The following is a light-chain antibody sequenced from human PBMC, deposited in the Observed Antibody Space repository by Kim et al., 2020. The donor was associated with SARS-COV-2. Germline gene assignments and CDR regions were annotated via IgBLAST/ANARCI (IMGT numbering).Light chain of an antibody. V-gene: IGLV2-8*01. J-gene: IGLJ1*01. Sequence: GPSVTIACTGTSSDVGGYNYASWYQQRPGKAPKLMIYEVNKRPSGVPDRFSGSRSGNTASLTVSGLQAEDEADYYCSSYVRSNNYVFGTGTKVTVL. CDR1: SSDVGGYNY. CDR3: SSYVRSNNYV. CDR2: EVN.